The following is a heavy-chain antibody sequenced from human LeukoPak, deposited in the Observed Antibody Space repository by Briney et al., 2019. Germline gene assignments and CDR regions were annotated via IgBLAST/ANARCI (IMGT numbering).Heavy chain of an antibody. J-gene: IGHJ4*02. CDR3: ASGTTVTTFDY. CDR1: GGSISSYY. CDR2: MYYSGST. Sequence: PSETLSLTCTVSGGSISSYYWSWIRQPPGKGLEWIGYMYYSGSTNYNASLKSRVTISVDTSKNQVSLKLSPLTAADTAVYYCASGTTVTTFDYWGQGTLVTVSS. D-gene: IGHD4-17*01. V-gene: IGHV4-59*08.